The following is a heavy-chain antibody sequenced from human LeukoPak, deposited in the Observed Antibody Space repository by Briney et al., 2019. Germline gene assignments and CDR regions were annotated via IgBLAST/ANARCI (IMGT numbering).Heavy chain of an antibody. V-gene: IGHV1-3*01. D-gene: IGHD3-22*01. CDR3: ARDLRYYDSSGYYLDY. Sequence: ASVKVSCKASGYTFTSYAMHWVRQAPGQRLEWMGWTNAGNGNTKYSQKFQGRVTITRDTSASTAYMELSSLRSEDTAVYYCARDLRYYDSSGYYLDYWGQGTLVTVSS. CDR1: GYTFTSYA. J-gene: IGHJ4*02. CDR2: TNAGNGNT.